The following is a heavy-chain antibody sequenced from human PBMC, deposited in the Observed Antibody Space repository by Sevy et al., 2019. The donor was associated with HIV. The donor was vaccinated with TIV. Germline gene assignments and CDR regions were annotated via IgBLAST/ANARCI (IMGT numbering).Heavy chain of an antibody. CDR2: LSYDGDNK. D-gene: IGHD3-16*01. V-gene: IGHV3-30-3*01. CDR3: ARGPGGGAFDI. CDR1: GFTFSTYP. J-gene: IGHJ3*02. Sequence: GGSLRLSCAASGFTFSTYPMHWVRQAPGKGLESVAVLSYDGDNKYYADSVKGRFTISRDNSKNTLYLQMNSLRTEDTAVYYGARGPGGGAFDIWGQGTMVTVSS.